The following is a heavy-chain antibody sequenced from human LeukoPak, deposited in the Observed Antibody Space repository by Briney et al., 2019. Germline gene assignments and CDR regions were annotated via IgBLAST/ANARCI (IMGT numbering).Heavy chain of an antibody. Sequence: PGGSLRLSCAASGFTFSSYWMSWVRQAPGKGLEWVSSISSSSSYIYYADSVKGRFTISRDNAKNSLYLQMNSLRAEDTAVYYCARDMDYPVASYYYMDVWGKGPTVTVSS. CDR3: ARDMDYPVASYYYMDV. CDR1: GFTFSSYW. V-gene: IGHV3-21*01. CDR2: ISSSSSYI. J-gene: IGHJ6*03. D-gene: IGHD3/OR15-3a*01.